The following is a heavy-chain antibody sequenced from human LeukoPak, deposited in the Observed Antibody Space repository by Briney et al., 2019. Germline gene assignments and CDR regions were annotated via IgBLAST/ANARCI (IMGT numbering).Heavy chain of an antibody. CDR3: TEDPNGDYVGAFDP. CDR1: GLSFSSFA. CDR2: ITAGHYPT. D-gene: IGHD4-17*01. V-gene: IGHV3-23*01. Sequence: GGSLRLSCAASGLSFSSFAMTWVRQAPGKGLEWVSSITAGHYPTYNTDSVKGRFTISRDNSKNTLYLQMNSLRADDTAVYYCTEDPNGDYVGAFDPWGQGTLVTVSS. J-gene: IGHJ5*02.